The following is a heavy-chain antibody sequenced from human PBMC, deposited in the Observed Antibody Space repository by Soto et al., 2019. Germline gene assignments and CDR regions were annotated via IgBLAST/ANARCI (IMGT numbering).Heavy chain of an antibody. CDR1: GGSISSTNW. J-gene: IGHJ4*02. V-gene: IGHV4-4*02. CDR2: IYHSGNT. Sequence: QVQLQESGPGLVKPSGTLSLTCAVSGGSISSTNWWSWVRQPPGKGLEWIGEIYHSGNTNYNPSLRSPVTMSVGKSKNQFSLKLSSVTAADTAVYFCARIAAAGTRFDYWGQGTLVTVSS. CDR3: ARIAAAGTRFDY. D-gene: IGHD6-13*01.